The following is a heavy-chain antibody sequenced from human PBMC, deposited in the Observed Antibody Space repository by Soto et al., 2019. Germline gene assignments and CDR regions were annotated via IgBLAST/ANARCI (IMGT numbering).Heavy chain of an antibody. J-gene: IGHJ4*02. Sequence: EVQLVESGGGLVKPGGSLRLSCAASGFTFSNAWMNWVRQAPGKGLEWVGRIKSKTDGGTTDYAAPVKGRFTISRDDSKNTLYMQMNSLKTEDTAVYYCTTMINLDDYGGNWPNYWGQGTLVTVSS. D-gene: IGHD4-17*01. CDR2: IKSKTDGGTT. V-gene: IGHV3-15*07. CDR3: TTMINLDDYGGNWPNY. CDR1: GFTFSNAW.